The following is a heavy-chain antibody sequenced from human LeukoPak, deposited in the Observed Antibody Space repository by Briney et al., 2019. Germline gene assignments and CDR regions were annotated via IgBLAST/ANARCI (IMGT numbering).Heavy chain of an antibody. J-gene: IGHJ4*02. D-gene: IGHD4-17*01. CDR2: IKEDGSER. CDR1: AFIFSGHW. Sequence: GGSLRLSCEGSAFIFSGHWMNWVRQTPGKGLEWVASIKEDGSERQYVDSVRGRFSISRDNTKGSLFLQLNSLRAEDTAVYYCARGDYGLYFFDSWGRGTLVTVSS. V-gene: IGHV3-7*03. CDR3: ARGDYGLYFFDS.